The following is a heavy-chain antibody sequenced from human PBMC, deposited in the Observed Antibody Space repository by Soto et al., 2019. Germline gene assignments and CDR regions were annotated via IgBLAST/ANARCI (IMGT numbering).Heavy chain of an antibody. D-gene: IGHD1-26*01. Sequence: SVKVSCKASGFTFTSSAVQWVRQARGQRLEWIGWIVVGSGNTNYAQKFQERVTITRDMSTSTAYMELSSLRSEDTAVYYCAASSPSRGRELPAPYYYGMDVWGQGTTVTVSS. V-gene: IGHV1-58*01. J-gene: IGHJ6*02. CDR1: GFTFTSSA. CDR3: AASSPSRGRELPAPYYYGMDV. CDR2: IVVGSGNT.